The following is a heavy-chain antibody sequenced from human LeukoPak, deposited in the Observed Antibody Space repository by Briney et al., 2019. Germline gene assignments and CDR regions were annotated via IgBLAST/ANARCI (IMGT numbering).Heavy chain of an antibody. D-gene: IGHD3-10*01. V-gene: IGHV3-23*01. CDR2: ISGSGGST. J-gene: IGHJ5*02. Sequence: GGSLRLSCAASGFTFSSYAMSWVRQAPGKGLEWVSAISGSGGSTYYADSVKGRFTISRDNSKNTLYLQMNSLRAEDTAVYYCAKDRITMVRGVIPKGNWFDPWGQGTLVTVSS. CDR1: GFTFSSYA. CDR3: AKDRITMVRGVIPKGNWFDP.